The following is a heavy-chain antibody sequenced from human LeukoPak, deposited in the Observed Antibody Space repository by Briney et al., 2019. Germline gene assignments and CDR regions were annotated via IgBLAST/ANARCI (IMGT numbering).Heavy chain of an antibody. J-gene: IGHJ6*02. D-gene: IGHD1-26*01. CDR3: AKDRSGSYYYCYGMDV. V-gene: IGHV3-23*01. CDR2: INNNGADT. Sequence: GGSLRLSCAASGFTFSNYAMSWVRQAPGKGLKWVSTINNNGADTYYADSVKGRFTISRDNSKNTLYLQMNSLRAEDTAVYYCAKDRSGSYYYCYGMDVWGQGTTVTVSS. CDR1: GFTFSNYA.